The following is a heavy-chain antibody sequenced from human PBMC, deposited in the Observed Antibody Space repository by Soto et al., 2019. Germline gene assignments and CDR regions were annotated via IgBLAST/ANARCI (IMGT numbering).Heavy chain of an antibody. Sequence: ASVKVSCKASGYTFTSYDINWVRQATGQGLEWMGWMNPNSGNTGYAQKFQGRVTMTRNTSISTAYMELSSLRSEDTAVYYCARGLDVVVPAATYYYYYMDVWGKGTTVTVSS. D-gene: IGHD2-2*01. CDR1: GYTFTSYD. CDR3: ARGLDVVVPAATYYYYYMDV. J-gene: IGHJ6*03. V-gene: IGHV1-8*01. CDR2: MNPNSGNT.